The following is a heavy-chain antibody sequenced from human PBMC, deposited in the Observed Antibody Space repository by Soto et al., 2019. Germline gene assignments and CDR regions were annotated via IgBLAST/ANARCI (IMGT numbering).Heavy chain of an antibody. CDR3: AGPTQYYFDY. J-gene: IGHJ4*02. CDR1: GCSISSYY. V-gene: IGHV4-59*01. Sequence: SETLSLTCTVSGCSISSYYWSWIRQPPGKGLEWVGYIYFTGSTGYNPSLEGRVTISIDTSKSQFSLNLSSVTAADTALYFCAGPTQYYFDYWGQGILVTVSS. CDR2: IYFTGST.